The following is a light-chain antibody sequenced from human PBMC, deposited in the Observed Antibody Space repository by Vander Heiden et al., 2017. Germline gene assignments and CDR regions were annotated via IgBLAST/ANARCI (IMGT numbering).Light chain of an antibody. CDR3: QHEDSSPRT. J-gene: IGKJ2*02. Sequence: AIRVTQSPSSFSASTGDRVTITCRTSQGINNFLAWYQQKPGKAPNLLIYAASTLQSGVPSRFSGSGSETDFTLTISCLQSEDFATYYCQHEDSSPRTFGQGTKLEIK. CDR2: AAS. V-gene: IGKV1-8*01. CDR1: QGINNF.